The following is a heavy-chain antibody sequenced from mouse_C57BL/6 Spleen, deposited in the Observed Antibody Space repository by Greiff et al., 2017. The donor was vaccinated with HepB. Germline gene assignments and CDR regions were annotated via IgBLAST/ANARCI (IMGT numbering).Heavy chain of an antibody. CDR1: GFTFSDYG. D-gene: IGHD1-1*01. Sequence: EVKVVESGGGLVKPGGSLKLSCAASGFTFSDYGMHWVRQAPEKGLEWVAYISSGSSTIYYADTVKGRFTISRDNAKNTLFLQMTSLRSEDTAMYYCARTTVVARYFDVWRTGTTVTVSS. V-gene: IGHV5-17*01. J-gene: IGHJ1*03. CDR2: ISSGSSTI. CDR3: ARTTVVARYFDV.